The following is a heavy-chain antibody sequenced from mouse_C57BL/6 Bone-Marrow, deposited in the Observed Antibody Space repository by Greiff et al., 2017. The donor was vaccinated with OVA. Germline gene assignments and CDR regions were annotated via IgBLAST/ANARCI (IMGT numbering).Heavy chain of an antibody. CDR2: IDPSDSET. Sequence: QVQLQQSGAELVRPGSSVKLSCTASGYTFTSYWMPWVQQRPIQGLEWIGNIDPSDSETHYTQKFKDKATLTGDKSSSTAYMQLSSLTSEDSAVYYCASRYGNGFDGWGQGTTLTVSS. CDR3: ASRYGNGFDG. D-gene: IGHD2-1*01. V-gene: IGHV1-52*01. CDR1: GYTFTSYW. J-gene: IGHJ2*01.